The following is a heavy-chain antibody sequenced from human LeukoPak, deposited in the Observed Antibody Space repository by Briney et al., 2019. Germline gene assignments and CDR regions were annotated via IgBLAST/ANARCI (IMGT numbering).Heavy chain of an antibody. Sequence: SQTLSLTCTVSGGSISSGGYYWSWIRQHPGKGLEWIGYIYYSGSTYYNPSLKSRVTISVDTSKNQFSLKLSSVTAADTAVYYCARVLGDGYNFDRFDPRGQGTLVTVSS. CDR3: ARVLGDGYNFDRFDP. V-gene: IGHV4-31*03. CDR2: IYYSGST. J-gene: IGHJ5*02. D-gene: IGHD5-24*01. CDR1: GGSISSGGYY.